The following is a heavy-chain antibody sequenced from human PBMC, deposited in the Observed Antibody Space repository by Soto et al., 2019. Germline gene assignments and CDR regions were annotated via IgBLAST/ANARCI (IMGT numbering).Heavy chain of an antibody. CDR3: ARAQGLWFGELIPRYYYYYGMDV. J-gene: IGHJ6*02. Sequence: GASVKVSCKASGYTFTGYYMHWVRQAPGQGLEWMGWINPNSGGTNYAQKFQGWVTMTRDTSISTAYMELSRLRSDDTAVYYCARAQGLWFGELIPRYYYYYGMDVWGQGTTVTVSS. V-gene: IGHV1-2*04. D-gene: IGHD3-10*01. CDR1: GYTFTGYY. CDR2: INPNSGGT.